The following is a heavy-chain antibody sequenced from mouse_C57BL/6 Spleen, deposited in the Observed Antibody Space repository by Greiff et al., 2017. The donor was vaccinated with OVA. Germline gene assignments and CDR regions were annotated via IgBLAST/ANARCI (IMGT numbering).Heavy chain of an antibody. CDR2: IYPGSGST. V-gene: IGHV1-55*01. J-gene: IGHJ4*01. D-gene: IGHD2-3*01. CDR3: ARRDGYPYAMDY. CDR1: GYTFTSYW. Sequence: VQLQQPGAELVKPGASVKMSCKASGYTFTSYWITWVKQRPGQGLEWIGDIYPGSGSTNYNEKFKSKATLTVDTSSSAAYMQLSSLTSEDSAVYYCARRDGYPYAMDYWGQGTSVTVSS.